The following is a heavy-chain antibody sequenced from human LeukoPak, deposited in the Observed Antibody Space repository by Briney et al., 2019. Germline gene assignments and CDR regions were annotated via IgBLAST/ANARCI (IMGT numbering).Heavy chain of an antibody. V-gene: IGHV4-34*01. CDR3: ARAGNYDFWSGRNYYYYYMDV. CDR2: INHSGST. J-gene: IGHJ6*03. D-gene: IGHD3-3*01. CDR1: GGSFSGYY. Sequence: SETLSLTCAVYGGSFSGYYWSWIRQPPGKWLEWIGEINHSGSTNYNPSLKSRVTISVDTSKNQFSLKLSSVTAADTAVYYCARAGNYDFWSGRNYYYYYMDVWGKGTTVTVSS.